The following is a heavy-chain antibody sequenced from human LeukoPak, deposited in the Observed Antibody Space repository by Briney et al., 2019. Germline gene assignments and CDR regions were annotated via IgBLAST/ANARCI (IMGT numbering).Heavy chain of an antibody. CDR3: ARGSPDCSGGSCYFSTRLVVEDNWFDP. CDR1: GYTFTGYY. Sequence: ASVKVSCKASGYTFTGYYMHWVRQAPGQGLEWMGWINPNSGGTNYAQKFQGRVTMTRDTSISTAYMELSRLGSDDTAVYYCARGSPDCSGGSCYFSTRLVVEDNWFDPWGQGTLVTVSS. V-gene: IGHV1-2*02. J-gene: IGHJ5*02. D-gene: IGHD2-15*01. CDR2: INPNSGGT.